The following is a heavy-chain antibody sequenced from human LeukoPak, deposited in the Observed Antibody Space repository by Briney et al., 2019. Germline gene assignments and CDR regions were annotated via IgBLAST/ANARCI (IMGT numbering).Heavy chain of an antibody. CDR1: GGSISSYY. V-gene: IGHV4-4*07. CDR3: ARSIAAAHWFDP. D-gene: IGHD6-13*01. Sequence: SETLSLTCTVSGGSISSYYWSWIRQPAGKGLEWIGRIYTSGSTNYNPSLKSRVTMSVDTSKNQFSLELSSVTAADTAVYYCARSIAAAHWFDPWGQGTLVTVSS. J-gene: IGHJ5*02. CDR2: IYTSGST.